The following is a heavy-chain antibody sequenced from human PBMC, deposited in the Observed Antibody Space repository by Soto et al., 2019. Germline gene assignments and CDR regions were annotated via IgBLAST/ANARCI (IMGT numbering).Heavy chain of an antibody. CDR3: ARMYSSGSGWFHP. V-gene: IGHV4-31*02. J-gene: IGHJ5*02. D-gene: IGHD6-19*01. Sequence: SETLSLTCFVSGYFIGAGGYYWSWIRHHPGKGLEWIGSFYSSGSIIYNPSLRSRVSISGDMSTNQFSMSLTSVTAADAARYYCARMYSSGSGWFHPWGQGTLVTVSS. CDR2: FYSSGSI. CDR1: GYFIGAGGYY.